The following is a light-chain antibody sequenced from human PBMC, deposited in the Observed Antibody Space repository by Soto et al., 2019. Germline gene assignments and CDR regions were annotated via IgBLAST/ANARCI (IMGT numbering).Light chain of an antibody. J-gene: IGKJ1*01. CDR3: QQYQNLWT. V-gene: IGKV3-15*01. Sequence: EIVLTQSPVTLSLSPGERATLSCRASQTIYSNVAWYQQRPGQAPRLLIYRASARATGIPARFSGSGSGTEFTLTIGSLQSEDSAVYYCQQYQNLWTFGHGTKVDIK. CDR2: RAS. CDR1: QTIYSN.